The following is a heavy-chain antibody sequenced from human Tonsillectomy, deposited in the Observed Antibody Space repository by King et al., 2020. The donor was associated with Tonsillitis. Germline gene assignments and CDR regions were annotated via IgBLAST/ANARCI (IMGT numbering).Heavy chain of an antibody. V-gene: IGHV1-69*12. CDR2: SIPVFGTA. CDR1: GGTFRTYG. CDR3: ASRSHYLDYFYYGMDV. Sequence: QLVQSGAEVKKPGSSVKVSCESSGGTFRTYGISWGRHAHVQGLECLAGSIPVFGTANYAQKFQGNVTITADESTRTAYMALSSLRSEDTAVYYCASRSHYLDYFYYGMDVWGQGTTVTVSS. J-gene: IGHJ6*02. D-gene: IGHD4-11*01.